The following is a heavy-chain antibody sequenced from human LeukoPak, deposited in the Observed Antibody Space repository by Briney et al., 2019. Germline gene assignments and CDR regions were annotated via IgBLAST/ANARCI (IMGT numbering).Heavy chain of an antibody. D-gene: IGHD3-10*01. CDR1: GFTFSSYE. Sequence: GGSLRLSCAASGFTFSSYEMNWVRQAPGKGLEWVSYISSSSSTIYYADSVKGRFTISRDNAKNSLYLQMNSLRAEDTAVYYCARGPMVRGVLIRQSKSGYFDYWGQGTLVTVSS. V-gene: IGHV3-48*01. CDR3: ARGPMVRGVLIRQSKSGYFDY. J-gene: IGHJ4*02. CDR2: ISSSSSTI.